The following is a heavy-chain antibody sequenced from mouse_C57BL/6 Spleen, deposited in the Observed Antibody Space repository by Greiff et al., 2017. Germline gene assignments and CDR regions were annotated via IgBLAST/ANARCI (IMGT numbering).Heavy chain of an antibody. J-gene: IGHJ2*01. CDR1: GYTFTSYW. Sequence: QVQLQQPGAELVMPGASVKLSCKASGYTFTSYWMHWVKQRPGQGLEWIGEIDPSDSYTNYNQKFKGKSPLTVDKSSSTAYMQLSSLTSEDSAVYYCARAPLVTTVVADFDYWGQGTTLTVSS. D-gene: IGHD1-1*01. CDR2: IDPSDSYT. V-gene: IGHV1-69*01. CDR3: ARAPLVTTVVADFDY.